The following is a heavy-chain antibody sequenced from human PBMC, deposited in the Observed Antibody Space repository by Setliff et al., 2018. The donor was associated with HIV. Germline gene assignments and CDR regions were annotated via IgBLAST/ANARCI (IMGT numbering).Heavy chain of an antibody. D-gene: IGHD5-18*01. V-gene: IGHV3-7*03. Sequence: GGSLRLSCAASGFTLSSFWMSWVRQAPGKGLEWVANIKQDGSEKYYVDSVKGRFTISRDNAKNSLYLQMNSLRAEDTALYYCAKDWSQWLKGMDVWGQGTTVTVSS. J-gene: IGHJ6*02. CDR1: GFTLSSFW. CDR2: IKQDGSEK. CDR3: AKDWSQWLKGMDV.